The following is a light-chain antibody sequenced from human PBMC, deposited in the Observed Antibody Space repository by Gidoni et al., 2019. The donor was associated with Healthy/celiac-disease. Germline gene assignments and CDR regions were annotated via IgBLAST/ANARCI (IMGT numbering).Light chain of an antibody. CDR1: QSVSSN. CDR2: GAS. Sequence: EIVMTQSPATLSVSPGERATLSCRASQSVSSNLAWYQQKPGQAPRLLISGASTRATGIPARFSGSGSGTEFTLTISSLQSEDFAVYYCQQYNNWPPLTFXGXTKVEIK. J-gene: IGKJ4*01. V-gene: IGKV3-15*01. CDR3: QQYNNWPPLT.